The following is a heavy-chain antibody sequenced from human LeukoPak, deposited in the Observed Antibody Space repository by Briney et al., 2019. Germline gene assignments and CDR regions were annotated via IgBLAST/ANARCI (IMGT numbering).Heavy chain of an antibody. CDR1: GFTFSSYW. V-gene: IGHV3-7*01. CDR2: IKQDGSEK. Sequence: GGSLRLSCAASGFTFSSYWMSWVRQAPGKGLEWVANIKQDGSEKYYVDSVKGRFTISRDNAKNSLYLQMNSLRAEDTAVYYCAGDYGDYRDDYWGQGTLVTVSS. J-gene: IGHJ4*02. CDR3: AGDYGDYRDDY. D-gene: IGHD4-17*01.